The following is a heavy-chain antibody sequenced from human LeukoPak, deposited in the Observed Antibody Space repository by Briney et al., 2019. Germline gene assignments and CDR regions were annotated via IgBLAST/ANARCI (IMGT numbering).Heavy chain of an antibody. CDR3: TRDYPASFDV. V-gene: IGHV3-49*04. CDR2: IRSTIYGGTT. Sequence: GGSLRLSCTVSGFNFGDFAMSWVRQAPGKGLEWLGFIRSTIYGGTTDYAASVKGRFTISRDDSKSIAYLQMNSLKTEDTAMYYCTRDYPASFDVWGQGTLVTVSS. CDR1: GFNFGDFA. J-gene: IGHJ3*01.